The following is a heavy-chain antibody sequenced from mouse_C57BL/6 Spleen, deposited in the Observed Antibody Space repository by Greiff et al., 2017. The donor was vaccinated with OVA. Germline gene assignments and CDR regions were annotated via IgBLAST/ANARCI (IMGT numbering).Heavy chain of an antibody. V-gene: IGHV1-81*01. CDR3: AGYYDYDGNAMDY. CDR2: IYPRSGNT. J-gene: IGHJ4*01. CDR1: GYTFTSYG. Sequence: QVKLQQSGAELARPGASVKLSCKASGYTFTSYGISWVKQRTGQGLEWIGEIYPRSGNTYYNAKFKGEATLTADKSSSTAYMELRSLTSEDSAVYFCAGYYDYDGNAMDYWGQGTSVTVSS. D-gene: IGHD2-4*01.